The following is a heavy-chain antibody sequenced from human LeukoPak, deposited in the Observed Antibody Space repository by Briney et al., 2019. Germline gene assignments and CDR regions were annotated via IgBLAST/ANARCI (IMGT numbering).Heavy chain of an antibody. CDR2: IIPIFGTA. J-gene: IGHJ6*03. V-gene: IGHV1-69*05. CDR3: ARGFPTVTRAYYYYYYMDV. CDR1: GGTFSSYA. Sequence: SVKVSCKASGGTFSSYAISWVRQAPGQGLEWMGGIIPIFGTANYAQKFQGRVTITTDESTSTAYMELSSLRSEDTAVYYCARGFPTVTRAYYYYYYMDVWGKGTTVTVSS. D-gene: IGHD4-17*01.